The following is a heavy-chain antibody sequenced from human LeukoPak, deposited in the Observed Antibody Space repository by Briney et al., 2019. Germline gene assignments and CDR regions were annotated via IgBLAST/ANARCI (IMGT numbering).Heavy chain of an antibody. J-gene: IGHJ6*03. CDR1: GFTFSSYE. CDR3: ARDSRGGYGPYYMDV. Sequence: GGSLRLSCAASGFTFSSYEMNWVRQAPGKGLEWVSYISSSGSTIYYADSVKGRFTISRDNAKNSLYLQMNSLRAEDTAVYYCARDSRGGYGPYYMDVWGKGTTVTVSS. CDR2: ISSSGSTI. D-gene: IGHD5-18*01. V-gene: IGHV3-48*03.